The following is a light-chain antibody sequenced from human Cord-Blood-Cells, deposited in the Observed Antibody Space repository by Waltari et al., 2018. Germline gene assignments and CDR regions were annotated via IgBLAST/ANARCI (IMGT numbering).Light chain of an antibody. CDR1: SSDVGSYNL. CDR3: CSYACSSTCV. V-gene: IGLV2-23*01. Sequence: QSALTQPASVSGSPGQSITISCTGTSSDVGSYNLVSWYQQHPGKAPKLMIYEGSKRPSGVSNRFAGSKSGNTASLTISGRQAEDEADYYCCSYACSSTCVFGTGTKVTVL. CDR2: EGS. J-gene: IGLJ1*01.